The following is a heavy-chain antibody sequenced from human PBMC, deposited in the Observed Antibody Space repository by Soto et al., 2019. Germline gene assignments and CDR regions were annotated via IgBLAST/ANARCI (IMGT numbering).Heavy chain of an antibody. CDR3: STDRPDIAMAWPA. CDR2: IVVGSGNT. D-gene: IGHD2-15*01. CDR1: GFDFGSVG. Sequence: QMQLVQSGPEAKKPGTSVRVSCKASGFDFGSVGMQWVRQAHGQGLEWIGWIVVGSGNTTYAPQFRGRVTITRDMSPSTTYTALYTRRTVDTAVYFCSTDRPDIAMAWPAWGQGNSVTVPS. V-gene: IGHV1-58*02. J-gene: IGHJ6*01.